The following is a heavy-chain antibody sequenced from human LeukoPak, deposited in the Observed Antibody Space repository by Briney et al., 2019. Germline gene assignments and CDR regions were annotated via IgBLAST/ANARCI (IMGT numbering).Heavy chain of an antibody. V-gene: IGHV3-30*18. CDR1: GFTFNYYG. CDR2: ISYDGSQK. CDR3: AKDRQQLVIHNAFDI. D-gene: IGHD6-13*01. J-gene: IGHJ3*02. Sequence: GGSLRLSCAASGFTFNYYGVHWVRQAPGKGLEGVAVISYDGSQKYYTDSVKGRFTIYRDNSKNPMYLQMTSLRAEDTAVYYCAKDRQQLVIHNAFDIWGQGTMVTVSS.